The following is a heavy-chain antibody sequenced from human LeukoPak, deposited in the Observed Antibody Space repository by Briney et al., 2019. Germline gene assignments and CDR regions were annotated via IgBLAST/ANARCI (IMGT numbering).Heavy chain of an antibody. CDR2: IYYSGST. CDR1: GGSISSYY. J-gene: IGHJ4*02. Sequence: SETLSLTCTVSGGSISSYYWSWIRQPPGKGLEWIGYIYYSGSTNYNPSLKSRVTISVDTSKNQFSLKLSSVTAADTAVYYCARGGSSGWFHLDYWGQGTLVTVSS. CDR3: ARGGSSGWFHLDY. V-gene: IGHV4-59*01. D-gene: IGHD6-19*01.